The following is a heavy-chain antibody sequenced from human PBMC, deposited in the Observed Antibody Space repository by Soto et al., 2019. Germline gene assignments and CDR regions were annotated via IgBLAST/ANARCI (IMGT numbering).Heavy chain of an antibody. CDR1: GGSISSYY. CDR2: IYYNGST. J-gene: IGHJ5*02. CDR3: ARGSNWHNWFDP. Sequence: LSLTCTVSGGSISSYYWSWIRQPPGKGLEWIGYIYYNGSTNYNPSLKSRVTISVDASKNQFSLKLDSVTAADTAVYSCARGSNWHNWFDPWGQGTQVTVSS. D-gene: IGHD3-10*01. V-gene: IGHV4-59*01.